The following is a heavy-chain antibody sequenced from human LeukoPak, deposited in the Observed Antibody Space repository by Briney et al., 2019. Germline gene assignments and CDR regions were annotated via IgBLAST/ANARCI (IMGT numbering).Heavy chain of an antibody. CDR3: VGDMLVRGVITDNWFDP. CDR2: IYYSGST. V-gene: IGHV4-59*12. Sequence: SETLALTCTGFCGSLSSYYCSWIRQPPGKGLEWIGQIYYSGSTNYNPSLKSRVTISVDRSKNEFSLKLSSVTAADTAVYYCVGDMLVRGVITDNWFDPWGQGTLVTVSS. J-gene: IGHJ5*02. D-gene: IGHD3-10*01. CDR1: CGSLSSYY.